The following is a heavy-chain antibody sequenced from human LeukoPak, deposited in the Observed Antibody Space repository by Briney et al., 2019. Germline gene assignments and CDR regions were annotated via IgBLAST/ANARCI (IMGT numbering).Heavy chain of an antibody. J-gene: IGHJ2*01. CDR2: IKQDGSEK. D-gene: IGHD5-24*01. V-gene: IGHV3-7*01. CDR3: ARARGDGYQWYFDL. CDR1: GFTFSSYW. Sequence: PGGPLRLSCAASGFTFSSYWMNWVRQAPGKGLEWVANIKQDGSEKNYVDFVKGRFTISRDNAKNSLDLQMNSLRAEDTAVYYCARARGDGYQWYFDLWGRGTLVTVSS.